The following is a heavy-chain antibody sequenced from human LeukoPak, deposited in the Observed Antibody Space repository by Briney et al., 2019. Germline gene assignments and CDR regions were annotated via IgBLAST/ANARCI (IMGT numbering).Heavy chain of an antibody. V-gene: IGHV1-69*04. CDR1: GGTFSSYA. CDR2: IIPILGIA. Sequence: SVKVSCKASGGTFSSYAISWVRQAPGQGLEWMGRIIPILGIANYAQRFQGRVTITADKSTSTAYMELSSLRSEDTAVYYCARRPIAAAGPNFDYWGQRTLVTVSS. CDR3: ARRPIAAAGPNFDY. D-gene: IGHD6-13*01. J-gene: IGHJ4*02.